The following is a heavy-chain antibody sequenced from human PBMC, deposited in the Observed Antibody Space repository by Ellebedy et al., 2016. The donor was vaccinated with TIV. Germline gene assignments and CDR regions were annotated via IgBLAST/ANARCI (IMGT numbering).Heavy chain of an antibody. D-gene: IGHD2-15*01. CDR1: GFIVSSYY. CDR2: ISSTSTII. J-gene: IGHJ4*02. Sequence: GESLKISCAASGFIVSSYYMIWVRQAPGKGLEWLSSISSTSTIIYYADSVKGRFTISRDNAKNSLYLQMNSLRAEDTAMYYCARGYCIGSACRVFDYWGQGTLVTVSS. V-gene: IGHV3-48*04. CDR3: ARGYCIGSACRVFDY.